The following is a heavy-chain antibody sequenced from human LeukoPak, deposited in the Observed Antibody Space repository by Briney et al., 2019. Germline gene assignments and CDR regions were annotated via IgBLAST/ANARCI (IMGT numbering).Heavy chain of an antibody. J-gene: IGHJ4*02. CDR3: VRGAGGPRNYVLDY. CDR1: GFTFSGYW. D-gene: IGHD3-10*02. CDR2: LNSDGTTI. Sequence: GGSLRLSCVASGFTFSGYWMHWVRQAPGIGLVCVSRLNSDGTTINYADSVKGRFTISRDNAKNTVYLQMSGLRDDDTALYFCVRGAGGPRNYVLDYWGQGALVSVSS. V-gene: IGHV3-74*01.